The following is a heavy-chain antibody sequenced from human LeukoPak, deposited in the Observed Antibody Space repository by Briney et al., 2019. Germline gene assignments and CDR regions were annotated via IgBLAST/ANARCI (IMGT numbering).Heavy chain of an antibody. CDR3: TNNGENRDSSGYYGRGAFDI. CDR1: GFTFSSYG. D-gene: IGHD3-22*01. CDR2: ISFDGSNK. Sequence: GRSLRLSCAASGFTFSSYGMHWVRPAPGKGLEWVAVISFDGSNKYYADSVRGRFTISRENSMNTLYLQMNRQIDEDRAVYECTNNGENRDSSGYYGRGAFDIWGQGTMVTVSS. J-gene: IGHJ3*02. V-gene: IGHV3-30*18.